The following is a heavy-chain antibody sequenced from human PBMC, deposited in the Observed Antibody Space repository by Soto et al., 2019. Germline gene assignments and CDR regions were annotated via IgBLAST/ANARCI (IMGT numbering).Heavy chain of an antibody. CDR3: ARGHGRFAH. CDR2: INHSGFT. V-gene: IGHV4-34*01. CDR1: GGSFTGYY. J-gene: IGHJ4*02. Sequence: PSETLSLTCGVSGGSFTGYYWSWIRQPPGKGLEWIGEINHSGFTNYNPSLTGRVTISLDTSKSQFSLKLSSLTAADTAFYFCARGHGRFAHWGQGTLVTVSS.